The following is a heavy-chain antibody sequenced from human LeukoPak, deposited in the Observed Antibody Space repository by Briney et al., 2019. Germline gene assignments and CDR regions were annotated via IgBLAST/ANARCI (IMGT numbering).Heavy chain of an antibody. CDR1: GGSISPYY. V-gene: IGHV4-59*01. CDR2: IYYNGST. CDR3: ARDIRGTVTAYYYYYGVDV. D-gene: IGHD4-11*01. J-gene: IGHJ6*02. Sequence: SETLSLTCTVSGGSISPYYWSWIRQPPGKGLEWIGYIYYNGSTNYNPSLKSRVTISVDTSKNQFSLKLSSVTAADTAVYYCARDIRGTVTAYYYYYGVDVWGQGTTVTVSS.